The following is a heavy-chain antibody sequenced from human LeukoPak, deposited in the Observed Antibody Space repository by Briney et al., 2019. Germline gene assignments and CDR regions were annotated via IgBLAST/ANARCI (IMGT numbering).Heavy chain of an antibody. CDR1: GGSLSSGGYY. V-gene: IGHV4-31*03. Sequence: SQTLSLTCTVSGGSLSSGGYYWSWIRQHPGKALEWIGYIYYSGSTYYNPSLKSRVTISVDTSKNQFSLKLSSVTAADTAVYHCAREPAYGDVWFDPWGQGTLVTVSS. CDR3: AREPAYGDVWFDP. CDR2: IYYSGST. D-gene: IGHD4-17*01. J-gene: IGHJ5*02.